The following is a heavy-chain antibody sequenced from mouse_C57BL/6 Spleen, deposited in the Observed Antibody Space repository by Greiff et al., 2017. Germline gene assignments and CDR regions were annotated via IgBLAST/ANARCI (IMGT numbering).Heavy chain of an antibody. D-gene: IGHD3-1*01. J-gene: IGHJ4*01. V-gene: IGHV1-82*01. CDR1: GYAFSSSW. Sequence: VQRVESGPELVKPGASVKISCKASGYAFSSSWMNWVKQRPGKGLEWIGRIYPGDGGTNYNGKFKGKATLTADKSSSTAYMQLSSLTSEDSAVYFCARHSSMDYWGQGTSVTVSS. CDR2: IYPGDGGT. CDR3: ARHSSMDY.